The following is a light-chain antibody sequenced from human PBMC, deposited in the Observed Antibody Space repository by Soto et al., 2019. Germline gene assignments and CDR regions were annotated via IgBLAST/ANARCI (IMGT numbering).Light chain of an antibody. J-gene: IGLJ1*01. CDR3: SSYTSSSTLV. CDR2: EVT. V-gene: IGLV2-14*01. Sequence: QSALTQPASVSGSPGQSITISCTGTSSDVGGYNYVSWYQQYPGKVPKLMIYEVTNRPSGVSSRFSGSKSGDTASLTISGLQPEDEADYYRSSYTSSSTLVFGTGTKLTVL. CDR1: SSDVGGYNY.